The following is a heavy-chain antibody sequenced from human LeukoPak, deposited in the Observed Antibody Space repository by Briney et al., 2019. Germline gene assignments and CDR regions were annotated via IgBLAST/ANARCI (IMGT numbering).Heavy chain of an antibody. CDR1: GFTFSSYA. CDR2: MSDSGART. V-gene: IGHV3-23*01. J-gene: IGHJ4*02. CDR3: ASDYFLDY. D-gene: IGHD6-25*01. Sequence: GGSLRLSCAASGFTFSSYAMSWVSQAPGKGLEWVSTMSDSGARTNYADSAKGRFTISRDNSMNTLYLQMNSLRADDTAVYYCASDYFLDYWGQGTLVTVSS.